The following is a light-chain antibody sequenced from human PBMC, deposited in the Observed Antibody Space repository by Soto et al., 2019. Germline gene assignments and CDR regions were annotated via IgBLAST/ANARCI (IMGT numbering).Light chain of an antibody. CDR2: AAS. V-gene: IGKV1-9*01. Sequence: IQLAQSPSSLSASVGDRVTVTCRASQGISNFLAWYKQKPGKAPKLLIYAASSLQSGVPARFSGSGSGTEFTLTISRLQSEDFAVYYCQKYNNWPQITFGQGTRLEIK. CDR3: QKYNNWPQIT. CDR1: QGISNF. J-gene: IGKJ5*01.